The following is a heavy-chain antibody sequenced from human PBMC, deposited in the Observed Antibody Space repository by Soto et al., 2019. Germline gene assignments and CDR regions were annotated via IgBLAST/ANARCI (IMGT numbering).Heavy chain of an antibody. CDR1: GFTFSSYS. V-gene: IGHV3-23*01. CDR3: AKDWSAFGY. J-gene: IGHJ4*02. CDR2: ISGSGGST. Sequence: EVQLLESGGGLVQPGGSLRLSCAASGFTFSSYSMSWVRQAPGKGLEWVSAISGSGGSTYYADSVKGLFTISRNNSKNKLYLQMNSLRAEDTAVYYCAKDWSAFGYLGQGDLVTVFS.